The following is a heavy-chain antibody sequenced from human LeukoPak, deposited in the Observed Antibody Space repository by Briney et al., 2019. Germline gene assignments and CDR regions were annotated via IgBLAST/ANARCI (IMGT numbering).Heavy chain of an antibody. CDR3: AREHYSSKVGYFDY. V-gene: IGHV1-2*04. CDR2: INPNSGGT. CDR1: GYTFTGYY. D-gene: IGHD6-13*01. Sequence: ASVKVSCKASGYTFTGYYMHWVRQAPGQGLEWMGWINPNSGGTNYAQKFQGWVTMTRDTPISTAYMELSRLRSDDTAVYYCAREHYSSKVGYFDYWGQGTLVTVSS. J-gene: IGHJ4*02.